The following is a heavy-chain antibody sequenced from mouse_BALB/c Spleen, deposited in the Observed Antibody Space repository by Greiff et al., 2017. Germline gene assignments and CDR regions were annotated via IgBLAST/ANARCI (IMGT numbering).Heavy chain of an antibody. J-gene: IGHJ2*01. CDR3: ARFKGSGTALDY. CDR2: ISYSGST. V-gene: IGHV3-2*02. Sequence: EVKLLESGPGLVKPSQSLSLTCTVTGYSITSDYAWNWIRQFPGNKLEWMGYISYSGSTSYNPSLKSRISITRDTSKNQFFLQLNSVTTEDTATYYCARFKGSGTALDYWGQGTTLTVSS. D-gene: IGHD1-2*01. CDR1: GYSITSDYA.